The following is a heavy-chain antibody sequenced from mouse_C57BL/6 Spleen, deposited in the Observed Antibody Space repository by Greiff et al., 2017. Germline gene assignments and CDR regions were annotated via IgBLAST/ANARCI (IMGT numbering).Heavy chain of an antibody. J-gene: IGHJ2*01. CDR2: INYDGSST. CDR3: ARFDGYSGNFDY. V-gene: IGHV5-16*01. D-gene: IGHD2-3*01. Sequence: EVMLVESEGGLVQPGSSMKLSCTASGFTFSDYYMAWVRQVPEKGLEWVANINYDGSSTYYLESLKSRFIISRDNANNILYLQMSSLMSDYTATYYCARFDGYSGNFDYWGQGTTLTVSS. CDR1: GFTFSDYY.